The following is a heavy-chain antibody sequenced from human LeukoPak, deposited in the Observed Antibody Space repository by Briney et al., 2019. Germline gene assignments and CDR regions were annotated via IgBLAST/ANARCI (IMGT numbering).Heavy chain of an antibody. J-gene: IGHJ6*02. D-gene: IGHD3-3*01. V-gene: IGHV4-34*01. CDR1: GGSFSGYY. Sequence: KVSETLSLTCAVYGGSFSGYYWSWIRQPPGKGLEWIGEINHSGSTNYNPSLKSRVTISVDTSKNQFSLKLSSVTAADTAVYYCARGSYNYDFWSGYYYYGMDVWGQGTTVTVSS. CDR3: ARGSYNYDFWSGYYYYGMDV. CDR2: INHSGST.